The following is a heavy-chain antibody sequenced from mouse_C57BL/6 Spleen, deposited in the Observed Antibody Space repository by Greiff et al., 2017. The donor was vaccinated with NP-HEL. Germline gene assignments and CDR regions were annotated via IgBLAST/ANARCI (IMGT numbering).Heavy chain of an antibody. D-gene: IGHD1-1*01. CDR1: GFSLTSYG. CDR2: IWSGGST. J-gene: IGHJ4*01. Sequence: VQRVESGPGLVQPSQSLSITCTVSGFSLTSYGVHWVRQSPGKGLEWLGVIWSGGSTDYNAAFISRLSISKDNSKSQVFFKMNSLQADDTAIYYCARKVHYYGSSYSYAMDYWGQGTSVTVSS. CDR3: ARKVHYYGSSYSYAMDY. V-gene: IGHV2-2*01.